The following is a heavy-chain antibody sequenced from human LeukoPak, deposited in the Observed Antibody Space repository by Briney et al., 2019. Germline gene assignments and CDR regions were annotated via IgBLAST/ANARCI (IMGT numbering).Heavy chain of an antibody. CDR3: ARDPRMYSGSYYTDY. D-gene: IGHD1-26*01. CDR2: ISAYNGNT. Sequence: ASVTVSCTASGYTFTSYGISWVRQAPGQGLEWMGWISAYNGNTNYAQKLQGRVTMTTDTSTSTAYMELRSLRSDDTAVYYCARDPRMYSGSYYTDYWGQGTLVTVSS. J-gene: IGHJ4*02. V-gene: IGHV1-18*01. CDR1: GYTFTSYG.